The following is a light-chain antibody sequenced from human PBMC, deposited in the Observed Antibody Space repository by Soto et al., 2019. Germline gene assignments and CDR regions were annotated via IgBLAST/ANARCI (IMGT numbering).Light chain of an antibody. V-gene: IGLV2-23*01. CDR2: EGS. J-gene: IGLJ2*01. CDR3: SSSAGSSTRV. CDR1: SSDVGRYNL. Sequence: QSVLTQPASVSGSPGQSITISCTGTSSDVGRYNLVSWYQQHPGKAPKLMIYEGSKRPSGVSNRVSGSKSANTASLTIAGLPAEDEADCYCSSSAGSSTRVFGGRTMLTV.